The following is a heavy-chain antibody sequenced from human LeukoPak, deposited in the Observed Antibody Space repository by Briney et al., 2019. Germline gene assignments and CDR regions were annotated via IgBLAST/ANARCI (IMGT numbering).Heavy chain of an antibody. V-gene: IGHV3-23*01. CDR1: GFTFSNYW. CDR3: AKARNLVVVPAIDY. Sequence: GGSLRLSCAASGFTFSNYWMSWVRQAPGKGLEWVSVMSGSGGSAYYADSVKGRFTISRDNSKNTLYLQMNSLRAEDTAVYYCAKARNLVVVPAIDYWGQGTLVTVSS. CDR2: MSGSGGSA. D-gene: IGHD2-2*01. J-gene: IGHJ4*02.